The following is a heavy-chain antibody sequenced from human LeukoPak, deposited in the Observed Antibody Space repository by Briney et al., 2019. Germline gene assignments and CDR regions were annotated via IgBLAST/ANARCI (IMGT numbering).Heavy chain of an antibody. Sequence: SETLSLTCTVSGGSISSYYRSWIRQPPGKGLEWIGYIYYSGSTNYNPSLKSRVTISVDTSKNQFSLKLSSVTAADTAVYYCAREIHLAAPFDYGGQGTLVTVSS. CDR3: AREIHLAAPFDY. D-gene: IGHD5-18*01. J-gene: IGHJ4*02. V-gene: IGHV4-59*01. CDR2: IYYSGST. CDR1: GGSISSYY.